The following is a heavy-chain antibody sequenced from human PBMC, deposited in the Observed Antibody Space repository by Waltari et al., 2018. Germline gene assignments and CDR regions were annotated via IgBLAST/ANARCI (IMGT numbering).Heavy chain of an antibody. CDR3: ARTGRGNHYDSSDFQY. CDR2: IIYSGGST. J-gene: IGHJ1*01. D-gene: IGHD3-22*01. CDR1: GFSFTSYA. Sequence: EVQLLESGGALVQPGGSLRLSCAASGFSFTSYAMVWVRQAPGKGLEVVSIIYSGGSTYYADSVKGRFTVSRDNSKNTLYLEMHSLRTEDTAVYYCARTGRGNHYDSSDFQYWGQGTLVTVSS. V-gene: IGHV3-23*03.